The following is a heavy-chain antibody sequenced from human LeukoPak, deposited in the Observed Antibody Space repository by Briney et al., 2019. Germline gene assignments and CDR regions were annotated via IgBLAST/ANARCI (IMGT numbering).Heavy chain of an antibody. CDR1: GFTFSSYG. D-gene: IGHD1-20*01. V-gene: IGHV3-30*18. CDR2: ISYDGSNK. Sequence: GGSLRLSCAASGFTFSSYGMHWVRQAPGKGLEWVAVISYDGSNKYYADSVKGRFTISRDNSKNTLYLQMNSLRAEDTAVYYCAKAPSLYNWNYVDYWGQGTLVTVSS. CDR3: AKAPSLYNWNYVDY. J-gene: IGHJ4*02.